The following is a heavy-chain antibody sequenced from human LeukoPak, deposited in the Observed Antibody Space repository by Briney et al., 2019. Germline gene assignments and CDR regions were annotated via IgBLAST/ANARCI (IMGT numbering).Heavy chain of an antibody. D-gene: IGHD4-23*01. CDR1: GFTFNMYW. V-gene: IGHV3-7*01. Sequence: PGGSLRLSCAASGFTFNMYWMTWVSQAPGKGRESVAYINKDGSDKYYVDSVKGRFTVSRDNAKNSLYLQMNSLRAEDTAVYYCARDAGYGGNSDYWGQGALVTVSS. CDR2: INKDGSDK. CDR3: ARDAGYGGNSDY. J-gene: IGHJ4*02.